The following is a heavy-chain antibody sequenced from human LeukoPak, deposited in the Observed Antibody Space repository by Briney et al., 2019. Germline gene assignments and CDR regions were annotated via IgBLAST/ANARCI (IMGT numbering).Heavy chain of an antibody. CDR2: IDSGGITI. J-gene: IGHJ4*02. Sequence: GGSLRLSCEGSGFPFSSYEMNWLRQAPGKGLEWVSHIDSGGITIYYADSGKGRFTISRDNAKNSIYLQMDSLRVEDTAIYYCARDSVGDLLDYWGQGTPVTVSS. D-gene: IGHD4-17*01. CDR1: GFPFSSYE. V-gene: IGHV3-48*03. CDR3: ARDSVGDLLDY.